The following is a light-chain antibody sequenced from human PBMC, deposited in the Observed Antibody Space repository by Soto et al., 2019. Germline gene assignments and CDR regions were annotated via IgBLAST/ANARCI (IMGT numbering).Light chain of an antibody. CDR3: SSYTSRDPVV. CDR2: DVS. Sequence: QSVLTQPASVSGSPGQSITISCTGTSSDVGGYNYVSWYQQYPGKAPKLMIYDVSNRPSGVSSRFSGSKSGNTASLTISGLQAEDEADYYCSSYTSRDPVVFGGGTKVTVL. CDR1: SSDVGGYNY. J-gene: IGLJ2*01. V-gene: IGLV2-14*01.